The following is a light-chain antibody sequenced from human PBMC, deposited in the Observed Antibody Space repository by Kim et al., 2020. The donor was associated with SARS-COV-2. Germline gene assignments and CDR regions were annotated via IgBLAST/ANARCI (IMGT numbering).Light chain of an antibody. CDR2: QDS. V-gene: IGLV3-1*01. Sequence: SVSPGQTASITCAVDKLGDKYVGWYQQKPGQSPVLVIYQDSKRPSGIPVRFSGSNSGNTATLTISATQAMDEADYYCQAWDVSTGVFGGGTQLTVL. CDR3: QAWDVSTGV. CDR1: KLGDKY. J-gene: IGLJ2*01.